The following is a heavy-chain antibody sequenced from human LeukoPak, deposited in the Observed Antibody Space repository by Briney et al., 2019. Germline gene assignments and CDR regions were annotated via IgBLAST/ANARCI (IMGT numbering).Heavy chain of an antibody. CDR3: ARAVLLWFGELLSDAFDI. CDR1: GFTFSSYS. V-gene: IGHV3-21*01. D-gene: IGHD3-10*01. CDR2: ISSSSSYI. J-gene: IGHJ3*02. Sequence: GGSLRLSCAASGFTFSSYSMNWVRQAPGKGLEWVSSISSSSSYIYYADSVKGRFTISRDNAKNSLYLQMNSLRAEDTAVYHCARAVLLWFGELLSDAFDIWGQGTMVTVSS.